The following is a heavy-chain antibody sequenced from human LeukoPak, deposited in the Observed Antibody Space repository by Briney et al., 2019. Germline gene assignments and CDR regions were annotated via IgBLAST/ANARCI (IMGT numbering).Heavy chain of an antibody. CDR3: AKSTAVAGIFDY. CDR2: ISGSGGST. D-gene: IGHD6-19*01. CDR1: GFTLSSYA. Sequence: GGSLRLSCAASGFTLSSYAMSWVRQAPGKGLEWVSAISGSGGSTYYADSVKGRFTISRDNSKNTLYLQMNSLRADDTAVYYCAKSTAVAGIFDYWGQGTLVTVSS. V-gene: IGHV3-23*01. J-gene: IGHJ4*02.